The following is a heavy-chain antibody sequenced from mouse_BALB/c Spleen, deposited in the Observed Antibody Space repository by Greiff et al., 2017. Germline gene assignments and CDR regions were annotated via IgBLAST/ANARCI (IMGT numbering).Heavy chain of an antibody. V-gene: IGHV1S29*02. D-gene: IGHD2-3*01. Sequence: EVQLQQSGPELVKPGASVKISCKASGYTFTDYNMHWVKQSHGKSLEWIGYIYPYNGGTGYNQKFKSKATLTVDNSSSTAYMELRSLTSEDSAVYYCASGVGYYGYWGQGTTLTVSS. CDR3: ASGVGYYGY. J-gene: IGHJ2*01. CDR1: GYTFTDYN. CDR2: IYPYNGGT.